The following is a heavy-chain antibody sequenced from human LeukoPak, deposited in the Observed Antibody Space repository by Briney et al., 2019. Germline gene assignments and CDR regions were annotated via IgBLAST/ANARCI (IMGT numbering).Heavy chain of an antibody. CDR3: AREYYMAPGAFDI. CDR1: GFTFSSYA. D-gene: IGHD2-8*01. J-gene: IGHJ3*02. CDR2: ISYDGSNK. V-gene: IGHV3-30-3*01. Sequence: PGGSLRLSCAASGFTFSSYAMHWVRQAPGKGLEWVAVISYDGSNKYYADSVKGRFTISRDNSKNTLYLQMNSLRAEDTAVYYCAREYYMAPGAFDIWGQGTMVTVSS.